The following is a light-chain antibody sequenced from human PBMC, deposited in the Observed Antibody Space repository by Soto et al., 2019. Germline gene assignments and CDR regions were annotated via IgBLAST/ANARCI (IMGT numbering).Light chain of an antibody. J-gene: IGKJ5*01. CDR3: QQSYSTPIT. CDR1: QRISGW. V-gene: IGKV1-5*01. Sequence: DIQMTQSPSTLSASVGDTVTITCRASQRISGWLAWYQQKPGKAPKLLIYDVSTLASGVPSRFSGSGSGTDFTLTISSLQPEDFATYYCQQSYSTPITFGQGTRLENK. CDR2: DVS.